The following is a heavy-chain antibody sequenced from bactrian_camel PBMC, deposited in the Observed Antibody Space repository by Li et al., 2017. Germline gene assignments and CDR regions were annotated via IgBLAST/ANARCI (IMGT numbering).Heavy chain of an antibody. CDR3: ATDLMGYPWNFRY. CDR1: RYEYSNYC. V-gene: IGHV3S10*01. J-gene: IGHJ6*01. Sequence: DVQLVESGGGSVQAGGTLRLSCEALRYEYSNYCMGWFRQAPGKEREEVANIDMDGDTWYADSVKGRFTISHDNAKNIVYLQMNSLKAEDTAMHYCATDLMGYPWNFRYRGQGTQVTVS. CDR2: IDMDGDT. D-gene: IGHD3*01.